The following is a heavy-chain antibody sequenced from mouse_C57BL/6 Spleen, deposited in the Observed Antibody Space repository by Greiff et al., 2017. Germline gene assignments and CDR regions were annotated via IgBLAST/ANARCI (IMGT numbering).Heavy chain of an antibody. J-gene: IGHJ2*01. CDR1: GYTFTSYW. CDR2: IYPSDSET. Sequence: QVQLQPPGAELVRPGSSVKLSCKASGYTFTSYWMDWVKQRPGQGLEWIGNIYPSDSETHYNQKFKDKATLTVDKSSSTAYMQLSSLTSEDSAVYYCARWDTTVDFDYWGQGTTLTVSS. CDR3: ARWDTTVDFDY. D-gene: IGHD1-1*01. V-gene: IGHV1-61*01.